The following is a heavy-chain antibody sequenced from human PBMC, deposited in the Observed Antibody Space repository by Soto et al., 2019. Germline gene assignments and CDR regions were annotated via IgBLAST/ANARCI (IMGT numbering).Heavy chain of an antibody. D-gene: IGHD3-22*01. Sequence: ASVKVSFKASGYTFTGYYMHWVRQAPGQGLEWMGWINPNSGGTNYAQKFQGWVTMTRDTSISTAYMELSRLRSDDTAVYYCARMAYYYDSSGYYLDVWGQGTTVTVSS. CDR2: INPNSGGT. CDR1: GYTFTGYY. CDR3: ARMAYYYDSSGYYLDV. J-gene: IGHJ6*02. V-gene: IGHV1-2*04.